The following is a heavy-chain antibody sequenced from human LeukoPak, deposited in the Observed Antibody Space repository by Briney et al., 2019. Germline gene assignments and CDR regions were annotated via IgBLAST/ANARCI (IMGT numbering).Heavy chain of an antibody. CDR1: GLTFNKYW. CDR3: AKAANRVLRYFDWFPPGE. D-gene: IGHD3-9*01. Sequence: GGSLRLSCEASGLTFNKYWMTWVRQAPGKGLEWVANIKQDGSEKNYVDSVKGRFTISRDNAKNSLYLQMNSLRAEDTALYYCAKAANRVLRYFDWFPPGEWGQGTLVTVSS. J-gene: IGHJ4*02. V-gene: IGHV3-7*03. CDR2: IKQDGSEK.